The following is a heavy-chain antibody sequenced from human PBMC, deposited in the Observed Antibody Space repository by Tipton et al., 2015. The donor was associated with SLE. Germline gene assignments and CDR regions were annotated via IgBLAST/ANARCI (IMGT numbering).Heavy chain of an antibody. Sequence: TLSLTCTVSGGSISSYYWSWIRQPPGKGLEWIGYIYYSGSTNYNPSLKSRVTISVDTSKNQFSLKLSSVTAADTAVYYCARVQPTPLDAFDIWGQGTMATVSS. J-gene: IGHJ3*02. V-gene: IGHV4-59*01. CDR2: IYYSGST. CDR1: GGSISSYY. CDR3: ARVQPTPLDAFDI. D-gene: IGHD2-15*01.